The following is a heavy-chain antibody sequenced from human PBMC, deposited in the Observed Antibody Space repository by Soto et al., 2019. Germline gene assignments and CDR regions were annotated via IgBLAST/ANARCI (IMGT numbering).Heavy chain of an antibody. Sequence: SETLSLTCTVSGDSVTNYFWSRMRQPPGKGLEWIGHMYHGGRTNYSPSLKSRVTMSLDSSKNQFSLNLSSVTAADTAVYFCARDPGYCTNGVCPIFDFWGQGVLVTVS. D-gene: IGHD2-8*01. V-gene: IGHV4-59*02. J-gene: IGHJ4*02. CDR2: MYHGGRT. CDR3: ARDPGYCTNGVCPIFDF. CDR1: GDSVTNYF.